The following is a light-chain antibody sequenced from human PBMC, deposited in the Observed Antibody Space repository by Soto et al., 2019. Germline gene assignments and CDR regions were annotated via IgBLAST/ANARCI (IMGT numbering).Light chain of an antibody. Sequence: DIVMTQSPASLAVSLGERAPINCKSSQSVLYSSNNKNYLAWYQQRPGQPPKLLIYWASTRESGVPDRLSGSGSGTDFTLTITSLQAEDVAVYYCQQYESTPPTFGQGTKLEI. CDR2: WAS. CDR3: QQYESTPPT. V-gene: IGKV4-1*01. J-gene: IGKJ2*01. CDR1: QSVLYSSNNKNY.